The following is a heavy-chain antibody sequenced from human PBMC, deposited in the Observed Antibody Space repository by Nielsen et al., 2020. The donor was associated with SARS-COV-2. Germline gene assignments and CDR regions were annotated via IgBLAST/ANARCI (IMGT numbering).Heavy chain of an antibody. D-gene: IGHD2-2*02. V-gene: IGHV5-51*01. CDR2: IYPGDSDT. J-gene: IGHJ5*02. Sequence: GESLKISCKGSGYSFGNYFIAWVRQMPGKGLEWMGNIYPGDSDTRYSPSFQGHVTISADKSITTAYLQWNSLKASDTAMYYCARATYCSTLNCYIGFDPWGQGTLVTVSS. CDR3: ARATYCSTLNCYIGFDP. CDR1: GYSFGNYF.